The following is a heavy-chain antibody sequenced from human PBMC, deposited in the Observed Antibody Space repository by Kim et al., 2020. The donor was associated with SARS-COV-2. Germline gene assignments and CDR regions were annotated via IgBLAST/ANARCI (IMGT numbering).Heavy chain of an antibody. CDR3: ARAVVPGDLRGSWFDP. Sequence: SETLSLTCAVSGGSIRNGGHYWTWIHQHPGKGLEWIGYIYYTGTTFYNSSLKSRVTISLDTSKNQFSLNLTSVTAADTAVYFCARAVVPGDLRGSWFDPWGQGMLVTVSS. CDR2: IYYTGTT. J-gene: IGHJ5*02. D-gene: IGHD2-2*01. V-gene: IGHV4-31*11. CDR1: GGSIRNGGHY.